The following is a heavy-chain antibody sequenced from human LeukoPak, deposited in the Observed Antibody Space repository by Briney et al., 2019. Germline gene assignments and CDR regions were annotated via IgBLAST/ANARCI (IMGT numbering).Heavy chain of an antibody. CDR3: ARGSVRYCSSTSCQKYYYYMDV. Sequence: SETLSLTCAVYGGSFSGYYWSWIRQPPGKGLEWIGEINHGGSTNYNPSLKSRVTISVDTSKNQFSLKLSSVTAADTAVYYCARGSVRYCSSTSCQKYYYYMDVWGKGTTVTVSS. D-gene: IGHD2-2*01. V-gene: IGHV4-34*01. CDR2: INHGGST. J-gene: IGHJ6*03. CDR1: GGSFSGYY.